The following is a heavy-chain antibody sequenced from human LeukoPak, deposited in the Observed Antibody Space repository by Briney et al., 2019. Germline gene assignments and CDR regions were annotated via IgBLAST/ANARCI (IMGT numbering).Heavy chain of an antibody. CDR1: GGSISSDTYY. CDR2: IHASGST. V-gene: IGHV4-61*02. D-gene: IGHD5-18*01. Sequence: SQTLPLTCIVSGGSISSDTYYWSWIRQPAGKGLDWIGRIHASGSTNYNPSLRGRFSISVDTSKNQFSLHLSSVTAADTAVYFCARDTTMINNYYYYTDVWGKGTTVTVSS. CDR3: ARDTTMINNYYYYTDV. J-gene: IGHJ6*03.